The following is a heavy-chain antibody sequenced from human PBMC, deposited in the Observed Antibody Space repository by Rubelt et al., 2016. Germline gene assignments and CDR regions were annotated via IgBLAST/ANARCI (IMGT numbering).Heavy chain of an antibody. D-gene: IGHD6-13*01. J-gene: IGHJ6*02. Sequence: EVQLVESGGGLVQPGGSLRLSCATSGFTVSSNYMSWVRQAPGKGLKWVSVIYSGGSTYYADSVKVRFTISRDNSKNTLYRQMNSLRAEDTAVYYCAREVGQLYYYGMDVWGQGTTVTVSS. CDR2: IYSGGST. V-gene: IGHV3-53*01. CDR3: AREVGQLYYYGMDV. CDR1: GFTVSSNY.